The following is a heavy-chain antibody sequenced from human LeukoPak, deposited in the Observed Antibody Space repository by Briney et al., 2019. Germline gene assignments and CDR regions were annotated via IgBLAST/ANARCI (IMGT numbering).Heavy chain of an antibody. J-gene: IGHJ6*03. D-gene: IGHD1-7*01. CDR3: ARGAGTTVYYIDV. CDR2: IGNDGYNK. CDR1: GFTFRTFP. Sequence: YPGGSLRLSCAASGFTFRTFPMHWVRQPPGQGLQWVAVIGNDGYNKYYSDSVRGRFTISRDNSKNTLSLQMDSLTTEDTAVYYCARGAGTTVYYIDVWGKGTTVTVSS. V-gene: IGHV3-30*01.